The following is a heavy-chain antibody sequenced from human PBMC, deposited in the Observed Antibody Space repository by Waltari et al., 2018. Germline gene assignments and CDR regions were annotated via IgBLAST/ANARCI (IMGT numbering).Heavy chain of an antibody. D-gene: IGHD5-18*01. Sequence: EVRLEASGGGLVQPGGALRLSCAASGFAFSSYGMHWVRQAPGKGLVWVSRIDDDGSGTTYADSVMGRFTISRDNAKNTVYLEMNSLRAEDTAVYYCSRSPAGYSRSDYWGQGTLVTVSS. CDR1: GFAFSSYG. J-gene: IGHJ4*02. CDR3: SRSPAGYSRSDY. CDR2: IDDDGSGT. V-gene: IGHV3-74*01.